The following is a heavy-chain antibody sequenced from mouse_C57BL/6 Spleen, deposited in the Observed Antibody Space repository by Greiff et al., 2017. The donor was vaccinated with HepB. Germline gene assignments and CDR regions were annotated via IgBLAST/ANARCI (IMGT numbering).Heavy chain of an antibody. V-gene: IGHV2-2*01. CDR1: GFSLTSYG. CDR3: AGSLTQYFDV. J-gene: IGHJ1*03. CDR2: IWSGGST. Sequence: VQRVESGPGLVQPSQSLSITCTVSGFSLTSYGVHWVRQSPGKGLEWLGVIWSGGSTDYNAAFISRLSISKDNSKSQVFFKMNSLQADDTAIYYCAGSLTQYFDVWGTGTTVTVSS.